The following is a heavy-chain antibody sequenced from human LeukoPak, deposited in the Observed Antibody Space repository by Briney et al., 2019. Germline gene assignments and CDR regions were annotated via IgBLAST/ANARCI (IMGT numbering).Heavy chain of an antibody. CDR3: ARDLAMYSPDLDY. D-gene: IGHD1-26*01. CDR1: GYTFTDYY. CDR2: INPKTGVT. Sequence: RASVKVSCKASGYTFTDYYLHWVRQAPGHGLEWMGWINPKTGVTKYAQNFQGRVTMTRDTSINTAYMEVSRLRSGDTAVFYCARDLAMYSPDLDYWGQGTLVTVSS. J-gene: IGHJ4*02. V-gene: IGHV1-2*02.